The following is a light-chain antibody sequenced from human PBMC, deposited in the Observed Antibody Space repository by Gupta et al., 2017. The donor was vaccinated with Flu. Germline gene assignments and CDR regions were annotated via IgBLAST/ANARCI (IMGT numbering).Light chain of an antibody. CDR3: HQSSSLPQA. V-gene: IGKV6D-21*02. Sequence: KEKVTIPCRASQGVGSYLHWYQQKPDQSPKLLIKSASQAISGVPSRFSGSGSGTDFTLTINGLEAEDAAVYYCHQSSSLPQAFGQGTKVEIK. CDR1: QGVGSY. CDR2: SAS. J-gene: IGKJ1*01.